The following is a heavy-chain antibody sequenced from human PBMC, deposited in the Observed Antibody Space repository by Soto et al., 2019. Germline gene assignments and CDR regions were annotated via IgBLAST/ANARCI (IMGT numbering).Heavy chain of an antibody. J-gene: IGHJ5*02. CDR3: AKDRSRAAGTQWTAFSLGDWFDP. D-gene: IGHD6-13*01. V-gene: IGHV3-23*01. Sequence: GGSLRLSCAASGFTFSSYAMSWVRQAPGKGLEWVSAISGSGGSTYYADSVKGRFTISRDNSKNTLYLQMNSLRAEDTAVYYCAKDRSRAAGTQWTAFSLGDWFDPWGQGTLVTVSS. CDR2: ISGSGGST. CDR1: GFTFSSYA.